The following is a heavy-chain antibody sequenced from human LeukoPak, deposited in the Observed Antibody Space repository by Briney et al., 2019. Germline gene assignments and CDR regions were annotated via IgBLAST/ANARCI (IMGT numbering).Heavy chain of an antibody. CDR2: ISSSGSTI. Sequence: GGSLRLSCAASGFTFSDYYMSWIRQAPGKGLEWVSYISSSGSTIYYADSVKGRFTISRDNAKNSLYLQMNSLRAEDTAVYYCAKPSGGYSSSWHYDYWGQGTLVTVSS. D-gene: IGHD6-13*01. J-gene: IGHJ4*02. CDR1: GFTFSDYY. V-gene: IGHV3-11*01. CDR3: AKPSGGYSSSWHYDY.